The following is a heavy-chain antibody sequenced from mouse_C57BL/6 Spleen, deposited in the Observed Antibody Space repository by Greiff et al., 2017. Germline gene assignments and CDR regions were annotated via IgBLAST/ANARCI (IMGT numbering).Heavy chain of an antibody. D-gene: IGHD2-4*01. CDR1: GYSFTGYF. J-gene: IGHJ2*01. CDR3: ARDDYDQYYFDY. Sequence: EVQLQQSGPELVKPGDSVKISCKASGYSFTGYFMNWVMQSHGKSLEWIGRINPYNGDTFYNQKFKGKATLTVDKSSSTAHMELRSLTSEDSAVYYCARDDYDQYYFDYWGQGTTLTVSS. CDR2: INPYNGDT. V-gene: IGHV1-20*01.